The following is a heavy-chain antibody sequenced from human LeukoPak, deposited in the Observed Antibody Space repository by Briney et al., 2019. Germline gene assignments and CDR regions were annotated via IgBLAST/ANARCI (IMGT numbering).Heavy chain of an antibody. CDR1: GGSISSYY. V-gene: IGHV4-59*01. J-gene: IGHJ3*02. CDR3: ARDSIGTDAFDI. CDR2: ISYSGST. Sequence: SETLSLTCTVSGGSISSYYWSWIRQPPGKGLEWIGYISYSGSTKHNPSLKSRITISVDTSKNQFSLKLSSVTAADTAVYYCARDSIGTDAFDIWGQGTMVTVSS.